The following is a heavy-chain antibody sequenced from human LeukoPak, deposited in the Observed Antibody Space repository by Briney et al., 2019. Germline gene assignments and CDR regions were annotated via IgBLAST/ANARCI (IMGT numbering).Heavy chain of an antibody. CDR3: ARGYYYMDV. CDR1: GGSISSGSYY. V-gene: IGHV4-61*02. CDR2: IYTSGST. Sequence: SETLSLTCTVSGGSISSGSYYWSWIRQPAGKGLEWIGRIYTSGSTNYNPSLKSRVTISVDTSKNQFSLKLSSVTAADTAVYSCARGYYYMDVWGKGTTVTVSS. J-gene: IGHJ6*03.